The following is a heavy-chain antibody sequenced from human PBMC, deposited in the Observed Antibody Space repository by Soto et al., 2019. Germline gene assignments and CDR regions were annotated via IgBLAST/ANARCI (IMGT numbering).Heavy chain of an antibody. J-gene: IGHJ1*01. Sequence: GGSLRLSCAASGFTFSSYWMSWVRQAPGKGLEWVANIKQDGSEKYYVDSVKGRFTISRDNAKNSLYLQMNSLRAEDTAVYYCARASPTQDIVVVVAATGIAEYFQHWGQGTLVTVSS. CDR1: GFTFSSYW. CDR3: ARASPTQDIVVVVAATGIAEYFQH. CDR2: IKQDGSEK. D-gene: IGHD2-15*01. V-gene: IGHV3-7*05.